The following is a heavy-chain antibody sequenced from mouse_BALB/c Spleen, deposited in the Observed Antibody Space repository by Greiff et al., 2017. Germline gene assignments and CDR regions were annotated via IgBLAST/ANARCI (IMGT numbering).Heavy chain of an antibody. CDR3: ARDGNYSFAY. J-gene: IGHJ3*01. V-gene: IGHV5-6-5*01. CDR2: ISSGGST. Sequence: EVHLVESGGGLVKPGGSLKLSCAASGFTFSSYAMSWVRQTPEKRLEWVASISSGGSTYYPDSVKGRFTISRDNARNILYLQMSSLRSEDTAMYYCARDGNYSFAYWGQGTLVTVSA. D-gene: IGHD2-1*01. CDR1: GFTFSSYA.